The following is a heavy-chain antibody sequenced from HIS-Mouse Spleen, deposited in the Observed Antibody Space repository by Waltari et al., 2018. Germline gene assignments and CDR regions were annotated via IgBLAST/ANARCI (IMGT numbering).Heavy chain of an antibody. D-gene: IGHD1-1*01. CDR3: ARGTGTDAFDI. V-gene: IGHV1-2*02. CDR1: GYTFTGYY. Sequence: QVQLVQSGAEVKKPGASVKVSCKASGYTFTGYYMHWVRQAPGQGLEWMGWINPDRGGKNYAQKFQGRVTRTRDTSISTAYMELSRLRSDDTAVYYCARGTGTDAFDIWGQGTMVTVSS. CDR2: INPDRGGK. J-gene: IGHJ3*02.